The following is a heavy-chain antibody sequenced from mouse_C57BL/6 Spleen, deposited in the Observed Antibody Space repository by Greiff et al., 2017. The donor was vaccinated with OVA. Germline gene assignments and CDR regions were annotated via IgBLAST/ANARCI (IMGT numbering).Heavy chain of an antibody. CDR2: LWRGGST. J-gene: IGHJ1*03. D-gene: IGHD1-1*01. CDR1: GFSLTSYG. V-gene: IGHV2-5*01. Sequence: VQGVESGPGLVQPSQSLSIPCTVSGFSLTSYGVHWVRQSPGKGLEWLGVLWRGGSTDYNAAFMSRLSITKDNSKSQVFFKMNSLQADDTAIYYCAKEGGTVRVSYWYIDVWGTGTTVTVSS. CDR3: AKEGGTVRVSYWYIDV.